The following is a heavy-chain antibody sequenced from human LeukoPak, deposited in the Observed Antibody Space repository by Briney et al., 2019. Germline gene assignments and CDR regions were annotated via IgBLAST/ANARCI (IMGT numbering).Heavy chain of an antibody. CDR1: GFTFRNYA. CDR3: ARYMVRGVPFDY. Sequence: GGSLRLSCAASGFTFRNYAMNWVRQAPGKGLEWVSVISGSSSSTYYADSVKGRFTISRDNAKNTLYLQMNSLRAEDTAVYYCARYMVRGVPFDYWGQGTLVTVSS. D-gene: IGHD3-10*01. CDR2: ISGSSSST. J-gene: IGHJ4*02. V-gene: IGHV3-23*01.